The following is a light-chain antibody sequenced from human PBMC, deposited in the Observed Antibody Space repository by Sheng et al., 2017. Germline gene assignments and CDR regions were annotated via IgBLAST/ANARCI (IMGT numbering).Light chain of an antibody. V-gene: IGLV1-44*01. CDR1: TPTSDIIL. CDR3: ATWDDRLNGWV. Sequence: QSVLTQAPLNVWDPPDRGSPSLVLEATPTSDIILLTGTSISQERPPRLLIYSTDKRPSGVPDRFSGSRSGTSASLAIFGVQSEDEGDYYCATWDDRLNGWVFGGGTEAERP. J-gene: IGLJ3*02. CDR2: STD.